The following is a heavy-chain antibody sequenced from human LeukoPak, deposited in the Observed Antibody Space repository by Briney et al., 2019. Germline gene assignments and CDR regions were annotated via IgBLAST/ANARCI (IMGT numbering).Heavy chain of an antibody. CDR1: GYTFTSYA. J-gene: IGHJ4*02. V-gene: IGHV1-3*01. Sequence: ASVKVSCKASGYTFTSYAMHWVRQAPGQRLEWMGWINVGNGDTKYSQKFQGRVTITWDTSASTAYMELSSLRSEDTAVYHCAKVDSANTYDYWGQGTLVTVSS. CDR3: AKVDSANTYDY. CDR2: INVGNGDT. D-gene: IGHD3/OR15-3a*01.